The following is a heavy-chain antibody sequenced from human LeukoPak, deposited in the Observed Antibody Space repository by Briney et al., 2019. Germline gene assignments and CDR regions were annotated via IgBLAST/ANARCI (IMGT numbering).Heavy chain of an antibody. Sequence: PGGSLRLSCAASGFMFSRSDIHWVRQAPGKGLEWVAVIWHDRSDTYGSNKYYADSVKGRFTISRDASKNTLYLQMNSLRDEDTAVYFCAKQLASGNYYPTGDDYWGQGTLVTVSS. CDR3: AKQLASGNYYPTGDDY. J-gene: IGHJ4*02. CDR1: GFMFSRSD. D-gene: IGHD3-10*01. CDR2: IWHDRSDTYGSNK. V-gene: IGHV3-33*06.